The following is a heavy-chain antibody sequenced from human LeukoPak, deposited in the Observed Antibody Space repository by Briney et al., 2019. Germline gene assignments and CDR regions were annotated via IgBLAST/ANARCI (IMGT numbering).Heavy chain of an antibody. CDR1: GYSISSGYY. D-gene: IGHD3-9*01. CDR2: IYHSGTS. CDR3: ARDLGRYYDRGTLSAFDI. V-gene: IGHV4-38-2*02. J-gene: IGHJ3*02. Sequence: SETLSLTCTVSGYSISSGYYWGWIRQPPGRGLEWIGSIYHSGTSYYNPSLKSRVTISVDTSKNQFSLHLSSVTAADTAVYYCARDLGRYYDRGTLSAFDIWGQGTMVTVSS.